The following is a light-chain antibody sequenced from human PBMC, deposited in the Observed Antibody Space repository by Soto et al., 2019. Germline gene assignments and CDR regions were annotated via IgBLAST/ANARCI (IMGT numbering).Light chain of an antibody. J-gene: IGKJ1*01. CDR1: QDIGND. CDR3: LQVFNFPRA. V-gene: IGKV1-6*02. Sequence: AIQMTQSPSSLAGSVGDRLTITCRASQDIGNDLGWYQQKPGKAPKLLIYAASSLQSGVSSRFSGSGSGTEFTLTISSLQPEDFATYYCLQVFNFPRAFGQGTNVE. CDR2: AAS.